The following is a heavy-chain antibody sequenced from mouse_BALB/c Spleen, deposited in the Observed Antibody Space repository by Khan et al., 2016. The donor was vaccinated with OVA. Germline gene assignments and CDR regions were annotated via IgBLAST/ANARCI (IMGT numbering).Heavy chain of an antibody. CDR3: VRDGHCDWYFDV. Sequence: EVELVESGGGLVQPKGSLKLSCAASGFTFNTNVMNWVRQAPGKGLEWVARIRSKSNNYATYYADSVKDRFTIYRDDSQSMLYLTMNNLQTEDTAMDYCVRDGHCDWYFDVWGAGTTVTVSS. CDR2: IRSKSNNYAT. CDR1: GFTFNTNV. V-gene: IGHV10S3*01. D-gene: IGHD3-3*01. J-gene: IGHJ1*01.